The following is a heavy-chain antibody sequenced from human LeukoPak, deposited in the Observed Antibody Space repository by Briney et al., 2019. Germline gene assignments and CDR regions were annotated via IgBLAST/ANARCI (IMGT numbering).Heavy chain of an antibody. J-gene: IGHJ3*02. CDR2: IYNRGST. D-gene: IGHD6-13*01. Sequence: SETLSLTCTVSGDSISNYYWSWLRQSPGKGLEWIGFIYNRGSTKYNPSLNSRITISVDTSKNQISLKLSSVTAADTAVYYCARDGIAAPLDAFDIWGQGTMVTVSS. CDR1: GDSISNYY. CDR3: ARDGIAAPLDAFDI. V-gene: IGHV4-59*01.